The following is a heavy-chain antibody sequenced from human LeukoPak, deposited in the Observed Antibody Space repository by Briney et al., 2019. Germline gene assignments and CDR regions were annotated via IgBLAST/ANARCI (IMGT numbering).Heavy chain of an antibody. J-gene: IGHJ6*02. Sequence: GASVKVSCKASGYTFIGYHIHWVRQAPGQGLEWMGWINPNSGGANYAQTFQGRVTMTGDTSISTAYMKLTSLRSDDTAVYYCARDHCSSASCYPSTGYYYGMDVWGQGTTVTVSS. V-gene: IGHV1-2*02. CDR1: GYTFIGYH. D-gene: IGHD2-2*01. CDR3: ARDHCSSASCYPSTGYYYGMDV. CDR2: INPNSGGA.